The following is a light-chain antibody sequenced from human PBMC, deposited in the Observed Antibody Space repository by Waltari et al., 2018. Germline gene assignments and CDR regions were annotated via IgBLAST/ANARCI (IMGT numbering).Light chain of an antibody. CDR2: HAS. Sequence: EIVLTQSPATLSLSPGERATLSCRASQSVSNFLAWYQQKPGQAPRLLIYHASNRATGIPARFSGRGSGTDFTLTISSLEPGDSAVYYCQQRANWSPLTFGGGTRVEI. CDR1: QSVSNF. CDR3: QQRANWSPLT. J-gene: IGKJ4*01. V-gene: IGKV3-11*01.